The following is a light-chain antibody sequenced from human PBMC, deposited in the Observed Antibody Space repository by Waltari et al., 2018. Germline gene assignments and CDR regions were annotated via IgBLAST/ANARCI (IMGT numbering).Light chain of an antibody. J-gene: IGLJ3*02. Sequence: QSLLTQPPSASGTPGQRVIISCSGSRSNIGSNTVNWFQQLPGTAPKLLIYSNDERPPGVPDRFSGSKSGTSASLAISGLQSEDEADYYCAAWDASLNGWMFGGGTKLTVL. CDR1: RSNIGSNT. CDR3: AAWDASLNGWM. CDR2: SND. V-gene: IGLV1-44*01.